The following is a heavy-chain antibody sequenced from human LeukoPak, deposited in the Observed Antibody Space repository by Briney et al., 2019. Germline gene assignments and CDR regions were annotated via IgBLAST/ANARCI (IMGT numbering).Heavy chain of an antibody. CDR2: IFGDGPGL. V-gene: IGHV3-21*06. CDR3: TREGGSTDAGF. Sequence: GSLRLSCEASGFSFSASSMNWVRQAPGKGLEWVSSIFGDGPGLYYADSVKGRFTISRDNGKNSVYLEMNSLRDDDTAVYYCTREGGSTDAGFWGQGTLVTVSS. CDR1: GFSFSASS. J-gene: IGHJ4*02. D-gene: IGHD5/OR15-5a*01.